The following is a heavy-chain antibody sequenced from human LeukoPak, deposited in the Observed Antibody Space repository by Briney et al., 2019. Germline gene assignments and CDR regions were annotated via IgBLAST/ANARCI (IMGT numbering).Heavy chain of an antibody. CDR3: ATAGISKCSSTSCYESIFNYYYCYMDV. J-gene: IGHJ6*03. Sequence: ASVKISCKVSGYTFTDYYMHWVQQAPGKGLEWIGLVDPEDGETTYAEKFQGRVTITANTSTDTAYMELSSLRSEDTAVYYCATAGISKCSSTSCYESIFNYYYCYMDVWGKGTTVTVSS. CDR1: GYTFTDYY. V-gene: IGHV1-69-2*01. CDR2: VDPEDGET. D-gene: IGHD2-2*01.